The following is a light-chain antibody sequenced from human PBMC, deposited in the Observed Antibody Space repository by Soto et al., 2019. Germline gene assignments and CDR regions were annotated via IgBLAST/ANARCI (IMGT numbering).Light chain of an antibody. CDR1: QSVSVS. J-gene: IGKJ3*01. CDR2: MAS. CDR3: QQYKSYPFT. V-gene: IGKV1-5*03. Sequence: DIQMTQSPSTLSAFVGDRVTITCRASQSVSVSLAWYQQKPGKAPQILMYMASTLESGVPSRFSGSGSGTEFTLTISSLQPDDFATYYCQQYKSYPFTFGPGTKVDIK.